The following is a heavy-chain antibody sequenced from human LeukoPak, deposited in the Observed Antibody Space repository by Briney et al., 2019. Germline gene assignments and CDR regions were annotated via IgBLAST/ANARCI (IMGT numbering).Heavy chain of an antibody. J-gene: IGHJ4*02. CDR1: GYTFTGYY. CDR3: ASTCYSSSCGPDY. D-gene: IGHD6-13*01. CDR2: INPNSGGT. Sequence: ASVKVSCKASGYTFTGYYMHWVRQAPGQGLEWMGWINPNSGGTNYAQKFQGRVTRTRDTSISTAYMELSRLRSDDTAVYYCASTCYSSSCGPDYWGQGTLVTVSS. V-gene: IGHV1-2*02.